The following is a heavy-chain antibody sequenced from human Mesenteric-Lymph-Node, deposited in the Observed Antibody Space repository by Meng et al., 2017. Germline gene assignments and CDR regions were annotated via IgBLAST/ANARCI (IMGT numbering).Heavy chain of an antibody. CDR3: AIRFIRGHPLDN. D-gene: IGHD3-10*01. Sequence: ASVKVSCKVSGYTLTELSMHWVRQAPGQRLEWMGWINPNSGATNYLQKFQGRVTMTRDTSISTAYMELTSLRSDDTAVYYCAIRFIRGHPLDNWGQGSLVTVSS. CDR2: INPNSGAT. V-gene: IGHV1-2*02. CDR1: GYTLTELS. J-gene: IGHJ4*02.